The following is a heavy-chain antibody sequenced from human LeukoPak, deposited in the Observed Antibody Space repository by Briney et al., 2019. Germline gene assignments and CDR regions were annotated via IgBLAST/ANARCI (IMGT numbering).Heavy chain of an antibody. J-gene: IGHJ4*02. CDR2: INHSGST. D-gene: IGHD3-3*01. CDR1: GGSFSGYY. V-gene: IGHV4-34*01. Sequence: PSETLSLTCAVYGGSFSGYYWSWIRQPPGKGLEWIGEINHSGSTNYNPSLKSRVTISVDTSKNQFSLKLSSVTAADTAVYYCARESRITIFGVVGGFDYWGQGTLVTVSS. CDR3: ARESRITIFGVVGGFDY.